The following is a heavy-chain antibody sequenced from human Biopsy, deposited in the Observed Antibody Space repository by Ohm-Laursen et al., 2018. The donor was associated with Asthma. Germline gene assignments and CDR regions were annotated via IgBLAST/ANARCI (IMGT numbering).Heavy chain of an antibody. CDR3: AKRRGYSGHDNDY. J-gene: IGHJ4*02. CDR2: ISYDGNHK. V-gene: IGHV3-30*18. Sequence: SLRLSCSASGFAFDSYAMYWVRQSPGKGPEWVAVISYDGNHKFYEDSVKGRFTIPRDNSKNTLYLQMNSLRTEDTAVYYCAKRRGYSGHDNDYWGQGTLVIVSS. CDR1: GFAFDSYA. D-gene: IGHD5-12*01.